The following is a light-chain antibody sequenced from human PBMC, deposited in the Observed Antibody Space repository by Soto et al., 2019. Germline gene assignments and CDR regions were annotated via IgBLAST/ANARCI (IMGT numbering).Light chain of an antibody. V-gene: IGLV1-51*01. J-gene: IGLJ2*01. Sequence: QSVLTQPPSVSAAPGQKVTISCSGSSSNIGNNYVSWYQQLPGTAPKLLIYDNNKRPSGIPDRFSGSKSGTSATLGITGLQTGAEADYYCGTWDSSLSAYVVFGGGTKVTVL. CDR1: SSNIGNNY. CDR3: GTWDSSLSAYVV. CDR2: DNN.